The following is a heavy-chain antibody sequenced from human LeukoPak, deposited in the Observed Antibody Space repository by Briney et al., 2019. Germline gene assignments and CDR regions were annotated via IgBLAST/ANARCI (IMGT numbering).Heavy chain of an antibody. V-gene: IGHV4-34*01. J-gene: IGHJ6*03. Sequence: PSETLSLTCAVYGGSFSGYYWSWIRQPPGKGLEWIGEINHSGSTNYNPSLKSRVTISVDTSKNQFSLKLSSVTAADTAVYYCARGPSAGARGYYYYYYYMDVWGKGPRSPSP. CDR2: INHSGST. CDR3: ARGPSAGARGYYYYYYYMDV. D-gene: IGHD6-13*01. CDR1: GGSFSGYY.